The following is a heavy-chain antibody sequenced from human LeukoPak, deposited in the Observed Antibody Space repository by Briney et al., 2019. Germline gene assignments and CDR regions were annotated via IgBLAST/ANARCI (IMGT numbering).Heavy chain of an antibody. CDR1: GGSITNYY. D-gene: IGHD3-10*01. J-gene: IGHJ4*02. CDR2: VYYSGST. CDR3: AATMVRGVHTHFDY. Sequence: SETLSLTCTVSGGSITNYYWSWIRQPPGKGLEWSGDVYYSGSTNYNPSLKSRVTISVDTSKNQFSLKLSSVTAADTAVYYCAATMVRGVHTHFDYWGQGTLVTVSS. V-gene: IGHV4-59*08.